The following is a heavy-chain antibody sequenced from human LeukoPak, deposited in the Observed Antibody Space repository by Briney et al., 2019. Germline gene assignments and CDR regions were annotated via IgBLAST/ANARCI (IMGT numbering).Heavy chain of an antibody. Sequence: PGGSLRLSCAASGFTFSNYGMHWVRQAPGKGLEWVAVIWYDGTNKYYADSVKGRFTIFRDNSQTTLYLQMNSLRAEDTAVYYCAIHDYRSNSDAFDVWGQGTMVTVSS. D-gene: IGHD4-23*01. V-gene: IGHV3-33*01. CDR3: AIHDYRSNSDAFDV. CDR1: GFTFSNYG. CDR2: IWYDGTNK. J-gene: IGHJ3*01.